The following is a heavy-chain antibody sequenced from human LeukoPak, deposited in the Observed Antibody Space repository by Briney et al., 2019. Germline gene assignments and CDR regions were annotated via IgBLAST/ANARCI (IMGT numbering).Heavy chain of an antibody. J-gene: IGHJ2*01. CDR2: IDPNSGGT. Sequence: ASVKVSCKASGYTFTGYYIHWVRQAPGQGLEWMGRIDPNSGGTNYAQKFQGRVTMTRDTSISTAYMELSRLRSDDTAVYYCARATRTTVTARLHWYFDLWGRGTLVTVSS. CDR1: GYTFTGYY. V-gene: IGHV1-2*06. D-gene: IGHD4-17*01. CDR3: ARATRTTVTARLHWYFDL.